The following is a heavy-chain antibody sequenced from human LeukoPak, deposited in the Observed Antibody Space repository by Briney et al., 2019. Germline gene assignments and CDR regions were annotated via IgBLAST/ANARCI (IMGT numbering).Heavy chain of an antibody. Sequence: ASVKVSCKASGYTFTSYYMRWVRQAPGQGLEWMGIINPSGGSTSYAQKFQGRVTMTRDTSTSTVYMELSSLRSEDTAVYYHARDQNPYYDSSGYLDYCGQGTLVTVSS. V-gene: IGHV1-46*01. J-gene: IGHJ4*02. CDR2: INPSGGST. CDR3: ARDQNPYYDSSGYLDY. CDR1: GYTFTSYY. D-gene: IGHD3-22*01.